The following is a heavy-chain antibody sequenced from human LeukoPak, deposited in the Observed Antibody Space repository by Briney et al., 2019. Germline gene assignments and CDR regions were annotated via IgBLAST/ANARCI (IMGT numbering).Heavy chain of an antibody. CDR2: ISSSGSTI. CDR1: GFTFSSYE. Sequence: GGSLRLSCAASGFTFSSYEMNWVRQAPGKGLEWVSYISSSGSTIYYADSVKGRFTISRDNSKNTLYLQMNSLRAEDTAVYYCAKDWVYYYDSSGYLSDDYWGQGTLVTVSS. V-gene: IGHV3-48*03. J-gene: IGHJ4*02. CDR3: AKDWVYYYDSSGYLSDDY. D-gene: IGHD3-22*01.